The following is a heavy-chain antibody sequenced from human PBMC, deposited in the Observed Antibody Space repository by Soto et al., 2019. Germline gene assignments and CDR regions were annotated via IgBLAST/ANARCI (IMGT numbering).Heavy chain of an antibody. D-gene: IGHD2-2*01. Sequence: PGGSLRLSCAASGFTFSSYSMNWVRQAPGKGLEWVSDIRSSSSTIYYADSVKGRFTISRDNAKNSLYLQMNSLRAEDTAVYYCARERVYCSSTSCYHWFDPWGQGTLVTV. J-gene: IGHJ5*02. V-gene: IGHV3-48*01. CDR3: ARERVYCSSTSCYHWFDP. CDR1: GFTFSSYS. CDR2: IRSSSSTI.